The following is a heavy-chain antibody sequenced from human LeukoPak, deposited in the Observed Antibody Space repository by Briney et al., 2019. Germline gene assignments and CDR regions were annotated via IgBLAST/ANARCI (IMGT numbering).Heavy chain of an antibody. V-gene: IGHV4-59*01. CDR1: GGSINKYY. Sequence: SETLSLTCTVSGGSINKYYWSWFRQSPGKGLEWLGYVHDSAGTIYNPSLKSRVTISVGTSKTQFSLKVTSVTTADPAVYYCARGVVVVAASWFDPWGQGTLVTVSS. CDR3: ARGVVVVAASWFDP. CDR2: VHDSAGT. J-gene: IGHJ5*02. D-gene: IGHD2-15*01.